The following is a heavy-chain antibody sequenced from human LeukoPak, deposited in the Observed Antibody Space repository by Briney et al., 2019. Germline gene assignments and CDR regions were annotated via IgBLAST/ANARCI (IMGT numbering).Heavy chain of an antibody. D-gene: IGHD3-16*01. CDR1: GFTFSRYA. Sequence: GGSLRLSCATSGFTFSRYAMNWIRQAPGKGLEWVSFISSDTPNKNYADSVKGRYTISRDNAKNSVYLQLNSLRAEDTAMYYCARDLGGPDYWGQGTLVTVSS. J-gene: IGHJ4*02. CDR2: ISSDTPNK. V-gene: IGHV3-21*01. CDR3: ARDLGGPDY.